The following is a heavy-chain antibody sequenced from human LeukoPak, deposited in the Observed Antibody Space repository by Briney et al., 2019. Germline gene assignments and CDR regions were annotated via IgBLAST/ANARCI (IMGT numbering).Heavy chain of an antibody. D-gene: IGHD3-10*01. CDR3: AKASMARGVRNWFDP. J-gene: IGHJ5*02. CDR2: ISGSGGGA. V-gene: IGHV3-23*01. CDR1: GFTFSSYA. Sequence: QPGGSLRLSCAASGFTFSSYAMSWVRQAPGKGLEWVSAISGSGGGAYYADSVKGRFTISRDNSKNTLYLQMNSLRAEDTAVYYCAKASMARGVRNWFDPWGQGTLVTVSS.